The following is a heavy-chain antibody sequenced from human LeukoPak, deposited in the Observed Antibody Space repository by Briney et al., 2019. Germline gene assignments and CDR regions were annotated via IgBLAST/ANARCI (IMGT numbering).Heavy chain of an antibody. CDR2: IYYGGRT. CDR3: ARASVARGYTYGPFDF. CDR1: GGSISSSNYY. D-gene: IGHD5-18*01. Sequence: SETLSLTCTVSGGSISSSNYYWGWIRQPPGKELEWIGSIYYGGRTYFNPSLKSQVTISLDTSKNQFSLRLSSVTAADTAVYFCARASVARGYTYGPFDFWGQGTLVTVSS. J-gene: IGHJ4*02. V-gene: IGHV4-39*07.